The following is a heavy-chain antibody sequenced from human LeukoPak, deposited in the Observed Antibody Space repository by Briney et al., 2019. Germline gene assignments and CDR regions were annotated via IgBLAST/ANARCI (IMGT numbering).Heavy chain of an antibody. V-gene: IGHV3-15*01. CDR3: ARLFGGVTTFDY. CDR1: GFTFSNAL. D-gene: IGHD4-17*01. CDR2: IKSKTDGGTT. J-gene: IGHJ4*02. Sequence: PGGSLRLSCAASGFTFSNALMSWVRQAPGKGLEWVGRIKSKTDGGTTDYAAPVKGRFTISRDDSKNTLYLQMNSLSAEDTAVYYCARLFGGVTTFDYWGQGALVTVSS.